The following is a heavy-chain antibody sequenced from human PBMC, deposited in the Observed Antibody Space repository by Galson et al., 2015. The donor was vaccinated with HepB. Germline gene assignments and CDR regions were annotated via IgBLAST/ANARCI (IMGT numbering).Heavy chain of an antibody. CDR1: GFTFSSYS. J-gene: IGHJ4*02. V-gene: IGHV3-21*01. CDR2: ISSSSSYI. Sequence: SLRLSCAASGFTFSSYSMNWVRQAPGKGLEWVSSISSSSSYIYYADSVKGRFTISKDNAKNSLYLQMYSLRAEDTAVYYCARVLVVPAAPTFRILDYWGQGPLVPASP. D-gene: IGHD2-2*01. CDR3: ARVLVVPAAPTFRILDY.